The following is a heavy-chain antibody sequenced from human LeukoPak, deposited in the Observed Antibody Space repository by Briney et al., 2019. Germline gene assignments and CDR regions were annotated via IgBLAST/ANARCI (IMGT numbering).Heavy chain of an antibody. CDR3: ARDPVDSDFWSGFYKRSEGPYDAFDI. J-gene: IGHJ3*02. D-gene: IGHD3-3*01. Sequence: SETLSLTCTVSGGSISSGGYFWSWLRQPPGKGLEWIGYIYHDGNVYYNPSLKSRVTISVDGSKNQFSLNLSSVTAADTAVYYCARDPVDSDFWSGFYKRSEGPYDAFDIWGQGTMVTVSS. V-gene: IGHV4-30-2*01. CDR2: IYHDGNV. CDR1: GGSISSGGYF.